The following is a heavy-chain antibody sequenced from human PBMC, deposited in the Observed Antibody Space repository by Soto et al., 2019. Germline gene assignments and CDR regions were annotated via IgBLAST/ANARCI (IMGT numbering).Heavy chain of an antibody. CDR3: SSRIPDAPTWFDP. J-gene: IGHJ5*02. CDR1: GGSISSGTW. Sequence: QVQLQESGPGLVKPSGTLSLTCAVSGGSISSGTWWSWVRQSPGRGLEWIGEIYHSGSPNYNPSLQRRVPMTVDKSKTRFALSLTSATAAASAIYYWSSRIPDAPTWFDPWGQGPVVSVSS. CDR2: IYHSGSP. V-gene: IGHV4-4*02.